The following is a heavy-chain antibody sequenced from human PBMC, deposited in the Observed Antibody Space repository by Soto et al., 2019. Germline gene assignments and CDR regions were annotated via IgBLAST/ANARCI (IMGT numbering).Heavy chain of an antibody. CDR2: IYTSGST. D-gene: IGHD3-10*01. CDR3: ARDGDGSGSHQYYYYGMDV. CDR1: GGSISSYY. V-gene: IGHV4-4*07. J-gene: IGHJ6*02. Sequence: QVQLQESGPGLVKPSETLSLTCTVSGGSISSYYWSWIRQPAGKGLEWIGRIYTSGSTNYNPSLKSRVTMSVDTSKNQFSLKLSSVTAADTAVYYCARDGDGSGSHQYYYYGMDVWGQGTTVTVSS.